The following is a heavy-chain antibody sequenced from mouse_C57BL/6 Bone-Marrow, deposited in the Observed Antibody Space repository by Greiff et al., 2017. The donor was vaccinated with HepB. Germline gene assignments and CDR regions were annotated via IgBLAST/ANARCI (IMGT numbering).Heavy chain of an antibody. V-gene: IGHV1-81*01. CDR1: GYTFTSYG. CDR3: ALGDDYVENYAMDY. CDR2: IYPRSGNT. J-gene: IGHJ4*01. Sequence: VKLMESGAELARPGASVKLSCKASGYTFTSYGISWVKQRTGQGLEWIGEIYPRSGNTYYNEKFKSKATLTVDKSSSTAYMQLSSLTSEDSAVYYCALGDDYVENYAMDYWGQGTSVTVSS. D-gene: IGHD2-4*01.